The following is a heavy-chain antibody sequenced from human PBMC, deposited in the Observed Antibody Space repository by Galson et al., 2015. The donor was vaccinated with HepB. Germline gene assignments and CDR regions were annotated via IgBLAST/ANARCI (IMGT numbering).Heavy chain of an antibody. V-gene: IGHV3-30*18. CDR2: ISYDGTNK. Sequence: LRLSCAASGFTFGSYGIHWVRQAPGKGLEWVTAISYDGTNKYYEDSVKGRFTISRDNSKKSLYLQMNSLRPEDTAVYYCAKASGHCSGGSCYWADSWGQGTLVTVSS. CDR1: GFTFGSYG. J-gene: IGHJ4*02. D-gene: IGHD2-15*01. CDR3: AKASGHCSGGSCYWADS.